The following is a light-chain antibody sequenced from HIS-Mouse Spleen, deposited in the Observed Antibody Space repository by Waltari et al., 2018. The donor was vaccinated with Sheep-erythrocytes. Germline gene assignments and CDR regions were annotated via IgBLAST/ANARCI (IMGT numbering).Light chain of an antibody. Sequence: QPAQNQPASVSGPPGPSSPTSCTGASSDGGSYNLGSWYQQHPGKAPKLMIYEDSKRPSVSSNRFSRSQSGNTACQTISELQAEDEADYYCCSYAGSSTAWVFGGGTK. V-gene: IGLV2-23*01. CDR1: SSDGGSYNL. CDR3: CSYAGSSTAWV. J-gene: IGLJ3*02. CDR2: EDS.